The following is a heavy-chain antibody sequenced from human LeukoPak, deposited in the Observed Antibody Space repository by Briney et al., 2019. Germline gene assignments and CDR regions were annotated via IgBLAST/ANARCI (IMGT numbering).Heavy chain of an antibody. CDR2: ISGSGGST. D-gene: IGHD6-19*01. V-gene: IGHV3-23*01. CDR3: AKDTSPYSSGWYPLDY. J-gene: IGHJ4*02. Sequence: GGSLRLSCASSGFTFSSYAMGWVRQAPGKGLEWVSSISGSGGSTYYADSVKGRFTISRDNSKNTLYLQMNSLRAEDTAVYYCAKDTSPYSSGWYPLDYWGQGTLVTVSS. CDR1: GFTFSSYA.